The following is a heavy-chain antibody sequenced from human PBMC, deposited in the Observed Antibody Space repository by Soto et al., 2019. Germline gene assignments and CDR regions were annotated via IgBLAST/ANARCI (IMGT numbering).Heavy chain of an antibody. CDR3: ARVLMTTVVTGFYFDY. CDR2: ISYDGSNK. CDR1: GFTFSSYA. Sequence: QVQLVESGGGVVQPGRSLRLSCAASGFTFSSYAMHWVRQAPGKGLEWVAVISYDGSNKYYADSVKGRFTISRDNSKNTLYLQMNSLRAEDTAVYYRARVLMTTVVTGFYFDYWGQGTLVTVSS. D-gene: IGHD4-17*01. V-gene: IGHV3-30-3*01. J-gene: IGHJ4*02.